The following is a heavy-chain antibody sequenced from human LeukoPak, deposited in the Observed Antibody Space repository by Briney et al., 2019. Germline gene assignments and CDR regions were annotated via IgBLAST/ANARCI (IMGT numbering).Heavy chain of an antibody. CDR3: SRGTDAYKCGNS. V-gene: IGHV4-34*01. Sequence: SETLSLTCAVYGGSFSGYYWTWIRQPPGKGLEWIGEINYGGSINYNPSLKSRVTISADTSNNHFSLKVNSVTAADTAVYYCSRGTDAYKCGNSWGQGTLVTVSS. D-gene: IGHD5-24*01. J-gene: IGHJ4*02. CDR2: INYGGSI. CDR1: GGSFSGYY.